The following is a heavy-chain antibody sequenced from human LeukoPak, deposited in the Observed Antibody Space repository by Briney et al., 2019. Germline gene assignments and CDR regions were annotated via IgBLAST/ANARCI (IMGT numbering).Heavy chain of an antibody. Sequence: KSSETLSLTCTVSGGSISSYYWSWIRQPPGKGLEWIGYIYYSGSTNYNPSLKSRVTISVDTSKNQFSLKLSSVTAADTAVYYYARSGRYFDWLLATNYFDYWGRGTLVTVSS. CDR1: GGSISSYY. V-gene: IGHV4-59*08. J-gene: IGHJ4*02. CDR3: ARSGRYFDWLLATNYFDY. CDR2: IYYSGST. D-gene: IGHD3-9*01.